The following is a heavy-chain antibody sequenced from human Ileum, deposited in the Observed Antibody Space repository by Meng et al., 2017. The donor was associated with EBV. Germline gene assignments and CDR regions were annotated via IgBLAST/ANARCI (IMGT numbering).Heavy chain of an antibody. CDR2: INPNSGGT. D-gene: IGHD6-13*01. Sequence: QGQLVQSGGEVKKPGASGKVSCKASGYTFTGYYMHWVRQAPGQGLEWMGWINPNSGGTNYAQKFQGWVTMTRDTSISTAYMELSRLRSDDTAVYYCARDWEGSWAVFDYWGQGTLVTVSS. CDR1: GYTFTGYY. J-gene: IGHJ4*02. V-gene: IGHV1-2*04. CDR3: ARDWEGSWAVFDY.